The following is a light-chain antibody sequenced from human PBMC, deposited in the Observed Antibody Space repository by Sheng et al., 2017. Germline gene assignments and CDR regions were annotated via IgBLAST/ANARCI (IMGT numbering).Light chain of an antibody. J-gene: IGKJ4*01. CDR2: DAS. V-gene: IGKV3-11*01. CDR1: QSVGSY. CDR3: QQRRNWPLT. Sequence: EVVLTQSPASPALAPGERATLSCRASQSVGSYLAWYQQKRGQPPRLLIYDASNRATGIPARFSGSGSGTDFTLTISSLEPEDSAIYYCQQRRNWPLTFGGGTKVEIK.